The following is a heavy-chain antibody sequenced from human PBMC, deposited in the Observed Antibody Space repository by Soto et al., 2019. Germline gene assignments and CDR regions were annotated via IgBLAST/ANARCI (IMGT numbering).Heavy chain of an antibody. CDR1: GFTFSSYA. D-gene: IGHD3-9*01. V-gene: IGHV3-23*01. Sequence: EVQLLESGGGLVQPGGSLRLSCAASGFTFSSYAMSWVRQAPGKGLEWVSAISGSGGSTYYADSVKGRFTISRDNSKNTLYLPMHSLEAEDTAVYYCAKADLRYFDWLLDGYFDYWGQGTLVTVSS. CDR3: AKADLRYFDWLLDGYFDY. CDR2: ISGSGGST. J-gene: IGHJ4*02.